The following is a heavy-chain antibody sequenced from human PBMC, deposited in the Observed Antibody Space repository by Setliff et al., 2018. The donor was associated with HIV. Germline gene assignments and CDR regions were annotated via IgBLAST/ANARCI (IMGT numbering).Heavy chain of an antibody. D-gene: IGHD6-13*01. V-gene: IGHV4-38-2*01. CDR3: ARGRSRWTYYNYYYMDV. CDR2: IYHSGST. J-gene: IGHJ6*03. Sequence: SETLSLTCAVSGYSISSGYYWGWIRQPPGKGLEWIGSIYHSGSTYYNPSLKSRVTISVDTSKNQFSLKLSPVTAADTAVYYCARGRSRWTYYNYYYMDVWGKGTTVTVSS. CDR1: GYSISSGYY.